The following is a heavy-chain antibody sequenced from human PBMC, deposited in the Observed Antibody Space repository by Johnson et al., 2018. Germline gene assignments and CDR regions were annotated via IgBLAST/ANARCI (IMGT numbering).Heavy chain of an antibody. Sequence: VQLVESGGGLVQQGGSLRLSCAASGFTFSNDAMSWVRQAPGKGLEWVSAISGSGGSTYYADSVKGRVTISRDNSKNTLYLQMNSRGAEDTAVYYCAKDFMTTAAEYFQHWGQGTLVTVSS. V-gene: IGHV3-23*04. D-gene: IGHD1-14*01. CDR1: GFTFSNDA. CDR2: ISGSGGST. CDR3: AKDFMTTAAEYFQH. J-gene: IGHJ1*01.